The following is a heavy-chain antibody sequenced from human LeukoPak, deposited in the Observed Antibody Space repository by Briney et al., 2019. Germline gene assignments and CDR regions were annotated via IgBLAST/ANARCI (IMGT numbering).Heavy chain of an antibody. J-gene: IGHJ4*02. CDR2: IYYSKNT. CDR1: GGSISSSSAY. CDR3: VSPRGFSYGYFDY. D-gene: IGHD5-18*01. V-gene: IGHV4-39*01. Sequence: PSETLSLTCTVSGGSISSSSAYWGWIRQPPGKGLDWIWSIYYSKNTYYNPSLKSRVTISADTSKNQFSLTLGSVSATDTAVYYCVSPRGFSYGYFDYWGQGTLVTVSS.